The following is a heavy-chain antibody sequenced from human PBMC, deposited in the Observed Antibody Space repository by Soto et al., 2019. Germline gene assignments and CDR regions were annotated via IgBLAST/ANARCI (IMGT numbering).Heavy chain of an antibody. J-gene: IGHJ4*02. V-gene: IGHV4-34*01. Sequence: SETLSLTCAVYGGFFIGYYWSWIRQPPGKGLEWIGEINHSGSTNYNPSLKSRVTISVDTSKNQFSLKLSSVTAADTAVYYCARGLYCSGGSCYRRDTDGVDYWGQGTLVTVSS. CDR3: ARGLYCSGGSCYRRDTDGVDY. CDR1: GGFFIGYY. CDR2: INHSGST. D-gene: IGHD2-15*01.